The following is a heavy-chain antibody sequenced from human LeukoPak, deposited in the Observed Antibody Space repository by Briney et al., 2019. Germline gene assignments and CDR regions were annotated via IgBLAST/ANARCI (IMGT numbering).Heavy chain of an antibody. V-gene: IGHV1-8*02. Sequence: ASVKVSCKASGYTFTSYYMHWVRQAPGQGLEWMGWMNPNSGNTGYAQKFQGRVTMSRNTSISTAYMELSSLRSEDTAVYYCARGWSSSGWSIYYGMDAWGQGTTVTVSS. CDR2: MNPNSGNT. J-gene: IGHJ6*02. CDR1: GYTFTSYY. CDR3: ARGWSSSGWSIYYGMDA. D-gene: IGHD6-19*01.